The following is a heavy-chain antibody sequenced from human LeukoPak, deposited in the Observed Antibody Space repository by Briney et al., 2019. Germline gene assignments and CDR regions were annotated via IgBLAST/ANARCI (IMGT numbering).Heavy chain of an antibody. D-gene: IGHD3/OR15-3a*01. CDR2: IYYSGRT. J-gene: IGHJ4*02. V-gene: IGHV4-39*01. CDR3: ARHDFRTGYLYYFDF. Sequence: PSETLSLTCTVSGGSISSSSYYWGWSRQPPGKGLEWIGSIYYSGRTYYNPSLKSRVTISVDTSKNQFSLKLSSVTAADAAVYYCARHDFRTGYLYYFDFWGQGTLVTVST. CDR1: GGSISSSSYY.